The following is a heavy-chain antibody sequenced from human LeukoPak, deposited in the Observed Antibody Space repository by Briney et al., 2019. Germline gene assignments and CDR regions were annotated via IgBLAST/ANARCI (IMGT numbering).Heavy chain of an antibody. J-gene: IGHJ3*02. CDR3: ARDPEGGAFDI. CDR2: IYYSGST. CDR1: GGSFSGYY. Sequence: SETLSLTCAVYGGSFSGYYWSWIRQHPGKGLEWIGYIYYSGSTYYNPSLKSRVTISVDKSKNQFSLKLSSVTAADTAVYYCARDPEGGAFDIWGQGTMVTVSS. D-gene: IGHD1-14*01. V-gene: IGHV4-34*01.